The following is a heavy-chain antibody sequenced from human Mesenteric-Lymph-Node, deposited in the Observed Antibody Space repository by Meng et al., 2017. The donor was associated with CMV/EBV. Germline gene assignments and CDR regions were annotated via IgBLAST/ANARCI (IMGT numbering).Heavy chain of an antibody. J-gene: IGHJ5*02. CDR3: ARWSQNWFDP. CDR1: GYTFSKYL. Sequence: SCKSSGYTFSKYLMNWVRQAPGQGLEWMGWINTNTGNPTYAQGFTGRFVFSLDTSVSTAYLQISSLRPEDTAIYYCARWSQNWFDPWGQGTLVTVS. CDR2: INTNTGNP. V-gene: IGHV7-4-1*02.